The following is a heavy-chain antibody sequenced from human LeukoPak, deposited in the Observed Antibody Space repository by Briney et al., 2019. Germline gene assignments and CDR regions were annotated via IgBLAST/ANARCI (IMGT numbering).Heavy chain of an antibody. J-gene: IGHJ3*02. Sequence: SETLSLTCTVSGGSVSSGSYYWSWIRQPAGKGLEWIGRIYTSGSTNYNPSLKSRVTMSVDTSKNQFSLKLSSVTAADTAVYYCARDWENYYGSGSYGAFDIWGQGTMVTVSS. CDR2: IYTSGST. CDR1: GGSVSSGSYY. D-gene: IGHD3-10*01. V-gene: IGHV4-61*02. CDR3: ARDWENYYGSGSYGAFDI.